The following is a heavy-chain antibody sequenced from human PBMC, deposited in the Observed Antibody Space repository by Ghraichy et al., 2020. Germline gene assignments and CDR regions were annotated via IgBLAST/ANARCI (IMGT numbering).Heavy chain of an antibody. Sequence: GGSLRLSCAASGFTFSNYDMNWVRQAPGKGLEWVSYISRSGSSINSADSVKGRFTVSRDNARNSLYLQMNSLRAEDTAVYYCARDGYSYDSVFWGQGTLVTVSS. V-gene: IGHV3-48*03. CDR1: GFTFSNYD. J-gene: IGHJ4*02. D-gene: IGHD5-18*01. CDR3: ARDGYSYDSVF. CDR2: ISRSGSSI.